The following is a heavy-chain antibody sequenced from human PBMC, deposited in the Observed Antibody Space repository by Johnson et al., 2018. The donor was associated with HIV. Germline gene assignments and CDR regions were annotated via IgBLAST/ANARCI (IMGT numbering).Heavy chain of an antibody. CDR1: GFTFSDYY. CDR3: EKEARYSARYNWNDGYAFDI. Sequence: VQLVESGGGLVQPGGSLRLSCAASGFTFSDYYMSWIRQAPGKGLEWVAVISYDGSNKYYADSVKGRFTISRDNSKNIVYLQMDSLRDEDTGLYYCEKEARYSARYNWNDGYAFDILGQGTMVTGFS. V-gene: IGHV3-30*18. CDR2: ISYDGSNK. D-gene: IGHD1-1*01. J-gene: IGHJ3*02.